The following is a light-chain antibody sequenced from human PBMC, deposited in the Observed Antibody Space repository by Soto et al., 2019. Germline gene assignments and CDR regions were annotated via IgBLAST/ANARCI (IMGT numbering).Light chain of an antibody. J-gene: IGKJ4*01. CDR1: QTVSRY. Sequence: EIVLTQSPATLSLSPGERATLSCRASQTVSRYLSWYQQKPGQAPRLLIYDAFNRAPGIPARFSGSGSGTDFSLTISSLEPEYFAVYYCLRRGDWPPSCGGGTKVEI. CDR2: DAF. V-gene: IGKV3-11*01. CDR3: LRRGDWPPS.